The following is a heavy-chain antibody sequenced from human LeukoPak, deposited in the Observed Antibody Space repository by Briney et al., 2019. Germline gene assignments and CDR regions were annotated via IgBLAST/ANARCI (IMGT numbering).Heavy chain of an antibody. CDR3: ARGGSGTYYHY. Sequence: SETLSLTCTVSGGSISSYHYSWIRQPPGKGLEWIGYIYYSGSTNYNPSLKSRVTISVDTSKNQFSLKLSSVTAADTAVYYCARGGSGTYYHYWGQGTLVTASS. D-gene: IGHD1-26*01. J-gene: IGHJ4*02. CDR1: GGSISSYH. V-gene: IGHV4-59*01. CDR2: IYYSGST.